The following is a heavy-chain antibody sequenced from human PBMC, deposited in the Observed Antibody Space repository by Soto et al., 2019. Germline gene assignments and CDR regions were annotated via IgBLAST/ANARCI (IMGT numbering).Heavy chain of an antibody. CDR2: TYYRSKWYD. D-gene: IGHD3-10*01. Sequence: SQTLALTCAIREESVSSNTDAWHCISQSTSRGSEWLGMTYYRSKWYDDYAESVKSRIAINPNTSKNQFSLHLNSVTLEDTAVYYCARRWFGHQLHLFDSWGQGSLVIVSS. CDR3: ARRWFGHQLHLFDS. J-gene: IGHJ5*01. CDR1: EESVSSNTDA. V-gene: IGHV6-1*01.